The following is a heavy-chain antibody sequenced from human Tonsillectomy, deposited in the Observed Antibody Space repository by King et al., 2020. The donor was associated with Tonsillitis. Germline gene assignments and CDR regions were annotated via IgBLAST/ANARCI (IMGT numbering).Heavy chain of an antibody. Sequence: HVQLQQWGAGLLKPSETLSLTCAVYGGSFSGYYWNWIRQPPGKGLEWIGEISHSGTTNYNPPLKSRVTISVDTSKNQFSLKLSSVTAAETAVYYCAAPVPVAINWGQGTLVTVSS. V-gene: IGHV4-34*01. CDR3: AAPVPVAIN. CDR2: ISHSGTT. CDR1: GGSFSGYY. J-gene: IGHJ4*02. D-gene: IGHD2-2*01.